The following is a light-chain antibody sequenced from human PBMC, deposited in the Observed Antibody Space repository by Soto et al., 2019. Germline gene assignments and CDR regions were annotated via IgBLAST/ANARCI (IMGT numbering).Light chain of an antibody. CDR2: TAS. Sequence: IQMTQSPSSLSASVGNRVTITCRASRSIGTYLYWYQHKSGKAPKLLIYTASSLQSGVPSRFSGSASGTEFTLSISSLKPEDFATYYCQQSYSFRTFGQGTKVDIK. CDR3: QQSYSFRT. V-gene: IGKV1-39*01. CDR1: RSIGTY. J-gene: IGKJ1*01.